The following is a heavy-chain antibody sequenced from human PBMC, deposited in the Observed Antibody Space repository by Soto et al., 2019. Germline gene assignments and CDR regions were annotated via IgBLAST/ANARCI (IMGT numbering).Heavy chain of an antibody. Sequence: PSQTLSLTCVISGDSVSSNTAAWNWIRSSPSRGLEWLGRTYYRSNWRHDYAVSVKSRITVNPDTSKNHFSLQLNSVTPDDTAAYYCARGVAGSGFDLWGQGTLVTVSS. D-gene: IGHD6-19*01. J-gene: IGHJ4*02. CDR2: TYYRSNWRH. CDR3: ARGVAGSGFDL. V-gene: IGHV6-1*01. CDR1: GDSVSSNTAA.